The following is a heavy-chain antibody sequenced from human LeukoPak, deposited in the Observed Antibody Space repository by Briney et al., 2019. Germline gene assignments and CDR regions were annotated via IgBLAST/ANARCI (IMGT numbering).Heavy chain of an antibody. Sequence: SETLSLTCTVSGGSISSYYWSWIRQPPGKGLEWIGYIYHSGSTYYNPSLKSRVTISVDRSKNQFSLKLSSVTAADTAVYYCAGELQRGAFDYWGQGTLVTVSS. CDR3: AGELQRGAFDY. CDR2: IYHSGST. CDR1: GGSISSYY. V-gene: IGHV4-59*12. J-gene: IGHJ4*02.